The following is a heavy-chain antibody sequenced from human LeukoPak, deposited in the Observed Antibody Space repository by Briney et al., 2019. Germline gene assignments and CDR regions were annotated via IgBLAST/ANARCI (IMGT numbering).Heavy chain of an antibody. V-gene: IGHV4-59*12. CDR3: ARVLVRFGYSGSSLHPPLFDY. Sequence: SETLSLTCTVSGGSISSYYWSWIRQPPGKGLEWIGYIYYSGSTNYNPSLKSRVTISVDTSKNQFSLKLSSVTAADTAVYYCARVLVRFGYSGSSLHPPLFDYWGQGTLVTVSS. J-gene: IGHJ4*02. CDR2: IYYSGST. D-gene: IGHD6-6*01. CDR1: GGSISSYY.